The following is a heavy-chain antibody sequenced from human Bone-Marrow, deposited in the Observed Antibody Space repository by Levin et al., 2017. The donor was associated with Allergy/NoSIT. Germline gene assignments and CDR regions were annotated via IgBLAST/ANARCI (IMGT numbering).Heavy chain of an antibody. CDR1: GFTFSSYA. D-gene: IGHD3/OR15-3a*01. J-gene: IGHJ4*02. Sequence: PGGSLRLSCAASGFTFSSYAMSWVRQAPGKGLEWVSAISGSGGSTYYADSVKGRFTISRDNSKNTLYLQMNSLRAEDTAVYYCAKDLSPLRSFGLYFDYWGQGTLVTVSS. V-gene: IGHV3-23*01. CDR2: ISGSGGST. CDR3: AKDLSPLRSFGLYFDY.